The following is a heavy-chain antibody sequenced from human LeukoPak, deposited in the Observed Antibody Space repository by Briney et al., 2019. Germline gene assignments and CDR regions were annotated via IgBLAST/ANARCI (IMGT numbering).Heavy chain of an antibody. CDR1: GFTFSSYE. CDR2: ISSSGSTI. J-gene: IGHJ5*02. Sequence: GGSLRLSCAASGFTFSSYEMNWVRQAPGKGLEWVSYISSSGSTIYYADSVKGRFTISRGNAKNSLYLQMNSLRAEDTAVYYCGSYGDYDFGNWFDPWGQGTLVTVSS. V-gene: IGHV3-48*03. CDR3: GSYGDYDFGNWFDP. D-gene: IGHD4-17*01.